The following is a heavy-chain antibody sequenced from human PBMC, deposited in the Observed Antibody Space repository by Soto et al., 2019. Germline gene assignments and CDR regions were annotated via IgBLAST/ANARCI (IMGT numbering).Heavy chain of an antibody. V-gene: IGHV4-31*03. CDR2: IYYSGST. CDR1: GGSISSGGYY. D-gene: IGHD3-3*01. CDR3: ATSNFWSTSRRMDV. J-gene: IGHJ6*02. Sequence: SETLSLTCTVSGGSISSGGYYWSWIRQHPGKGLEWIGYIYYSGSTYYNPSLKSRVTISVDTSKNQFSLKLSSVTAADTAVYYCATSNFWSTSRRMDVWGQGTTVTVSS.